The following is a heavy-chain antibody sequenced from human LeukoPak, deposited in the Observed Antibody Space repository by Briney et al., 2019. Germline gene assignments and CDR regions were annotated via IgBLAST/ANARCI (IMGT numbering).Heavy chain of an antibody. V-gene: IGHV3-30*01. CDR3: ARGLGATQAFDI. D-gene: IGHD1-26*01. CDR2: ISYDGSNK. CDR1: GFTFSSYA. Sequence: PRGSLRLSCAASGFTFSSYAMHWVRQAPGKGLEWVAVISYDGSNKYYADSVKGRFTISRDNSKNTLYLQMNSLRAEDTAVYYCARGLGATQAFDIWGQGTMVTVSS. J-gene: IGHJ3*02.